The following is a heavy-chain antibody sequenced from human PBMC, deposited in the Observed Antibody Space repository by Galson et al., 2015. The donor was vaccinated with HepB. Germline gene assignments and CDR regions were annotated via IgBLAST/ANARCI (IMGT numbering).Heavy chain of an antibody. CDR1: GGSISSYY. CDR2: IYYSGST. Sequence: TLSLTCTVSGGSISSYYWSWIRQPPGKGLEWIGYIYYSGSTNYNPSLKSRVTISVDTSKNQFSLKLSSVTAADTAVYYCARESGTDYGVYYFDYWGQGTLVTVSS. CDR3: ARESGTDYGVYYFDY. J-gene: IGHJ4*02. V-gene: IGHV4-59*01. D-gene: IGHD4-17*01.